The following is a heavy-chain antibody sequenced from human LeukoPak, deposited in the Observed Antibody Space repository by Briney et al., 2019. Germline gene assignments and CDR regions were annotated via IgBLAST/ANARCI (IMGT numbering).Heavy chain of an antibody. D-gene: IGHD3-3*01. J-gene: IGHJ5*02. Sequence: ASVKVSCKASGYTFTNYGFSWVRQAPGQGLEWMGWISAYNGNTNYAQKLQGRVTLTTDTSTSTAYMDLRSLRSDDTAVYYCARITYDFWSGYYMPDDPWGQGTLVTVSS. CDR1: GYTFTNYG. CDR3: ARITYDFWSGYYMPDDP. V-gene: IGHV1-18*01. CDR2: ISAYNGNT.